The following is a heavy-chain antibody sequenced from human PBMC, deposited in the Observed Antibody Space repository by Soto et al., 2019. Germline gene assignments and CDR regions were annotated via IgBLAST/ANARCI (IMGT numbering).Heavy chain of an antibody. Sequence: QVQLQESGPGLVKPSETLSLTCTVSGGSISSYFWTWIRQPPGKGLEWLGYIYYSGSTNYNPSLKSRVAISVDTSKNQFSLHLSSVTAADTAVYFCARGGWSLDLWGRGTLVTVSS. V-gene: IGHV4-59*01. CDR3: ARGGWSLDL. CDR2: IYYSGST. CDR1: GGSISSYF. J-gene: IGHJ2*01.